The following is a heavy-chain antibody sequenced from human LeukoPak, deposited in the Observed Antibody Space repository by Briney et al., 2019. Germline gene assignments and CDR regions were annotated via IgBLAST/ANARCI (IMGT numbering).Heavy chain of an antibody. Sequence: SGPTLVKPTQTLTLTCTFSEFSLSTFGVGVGWIRQPPVKALEWLAVIYWNDDKRYSPSLESRLTITKDTSKNQVVLTMTNMDPVDTATYYCAHRSKLNNIWRTFDYWGQGTLVTVSS. CDR1: EFSLSTFGVG. V-gene: IGHV2-5*01. CDR2: IYWNDDK. J-gene: IGHJ4*02. CDR3: AHRSKLNNIWRTFDY. D-gene: IGHD1-1*01.